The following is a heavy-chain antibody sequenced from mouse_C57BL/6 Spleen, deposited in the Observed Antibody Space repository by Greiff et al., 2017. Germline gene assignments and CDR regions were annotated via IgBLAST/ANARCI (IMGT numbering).Heavy chain of an antibody. CDR1: GYAFSSYW. CDR2: IYPGDGDT. Sequence: QVQLQQSGAELVKPGASVKISCKASGYAFSSYWMNWVKQRPGKGLEWIGQIYPGDGDTNYNGKFKGKATLTADKSSSTAYMQLSSLTSEDSAVYFCARELRLRRYFDYWGQGTTLTVSS. V-gene: IGHV1-80*01. J-gene: IGHJ2*01. CDR3: ARELRLRRYFDY. D-gene: IGHD3-2*02.